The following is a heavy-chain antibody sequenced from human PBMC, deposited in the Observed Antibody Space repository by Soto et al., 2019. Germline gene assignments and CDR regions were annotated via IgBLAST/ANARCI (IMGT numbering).Heavy chain of an antibody. CDR3: ARDSPDAVAPSFDY. D-gene: IGHD2-15*01. Sequence: SVKVSCKASGGTFSSYAISWVRQAPGQGLEWMGGIIPIFGTANYAQKFQGRVTITADEPTSTAYMELSSLRSEDTAVYYCARDSPDAVAPSFDYWSQGTLVTAPQ. CDR2: IIPIFGTA. J-gene: IGHJ4*02. V-gene: IGHV1-69*13. CDR1: GGTFSSYA.